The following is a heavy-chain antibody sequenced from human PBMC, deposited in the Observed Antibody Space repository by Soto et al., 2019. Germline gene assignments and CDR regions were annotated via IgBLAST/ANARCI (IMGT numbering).Heavy chain of an antibody. V-gene: IGHV3-23*01. CDR1: EFTFSIYS. J-gene: IGHJ4*02. CDR2: ISGSGGST. Sequence: PGGSLRLSCTASEFTFSIYSMSLVRQAPGKGLEWVSAISGSGGSTYYADSVKGRFTISRDNSKNTLYLQMNSLRAEDTAVYYCAKVYSSGWPDYWGQGTLVTVSS. CDR3: AKVYSSGWPDY. D-gene: IGHD6-19*01.